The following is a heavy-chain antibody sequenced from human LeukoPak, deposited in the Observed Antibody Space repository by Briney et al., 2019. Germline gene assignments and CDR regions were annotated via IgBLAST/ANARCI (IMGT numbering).Heavy chain of an antibody. Sequence: ASVKVSCKASGYTFTSYAMHWVRQAPGQRLDWMGWINAGNGNTKYSQKFQGRVTITRDTSASTAYMELSSRRSEDTAVYYCARVRQQPNWFDPWGQGTLVTVSS. CDR1: GYTFTSYA. CDR2: INAGNGNT. D-gene: IGHD6-13*01. V-gene: IGHV1-3*01. CDR3: ARVRQQPNWFDP. J-gene: IGHJ5*02.